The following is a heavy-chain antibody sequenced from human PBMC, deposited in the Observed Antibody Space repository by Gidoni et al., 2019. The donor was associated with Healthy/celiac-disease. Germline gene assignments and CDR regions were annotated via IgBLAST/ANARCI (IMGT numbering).Heavy chain of an antibody. CDR3: ARDHAGYCSGGSCYIPYYYYGMDV. J-gene: IGHJ6*02. D-gene: IGHD2-15*01. CDR1: GGSLSSYY. Sequence: QVQLQESGPGLVKPSETLSLTCTVSGGSLSSYYWSWIRQPPGKGLEWIGYIYYSGSTNYNPSLKSRVTISVDTSKNQFSLKLSSVTAADTAVYYCARDHAGYCSGGSCYIPYYYYGMDVWGQGTTVTVSS. V-gene: IGHV4-59*01. CDR2: IYYSGST.